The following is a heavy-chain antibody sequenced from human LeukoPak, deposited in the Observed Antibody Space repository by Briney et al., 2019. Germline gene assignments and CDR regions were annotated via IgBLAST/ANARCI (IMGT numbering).Heavy chain of an antibody. J-gene: IGHJ6*02. D-gene: IGHD3-9*01. Sequence: SETLSLTCTVSGGSISSYYWSWIRQPPGKGLEWIGYIYYSGSTNYNPSLKSRVTISVDTSKNQFSLKLSSVTAADTAVCYCARVPRGYYDILTGYYTPYYYYYYGMDVWGQGTTVTVSS. V-gene: IGHV4-59*08. CDR2: IYYSGST. CDR1: GGSISSYY. CDR3: ARVPRGYYDILTGYYTPYYYYYYGMDV.